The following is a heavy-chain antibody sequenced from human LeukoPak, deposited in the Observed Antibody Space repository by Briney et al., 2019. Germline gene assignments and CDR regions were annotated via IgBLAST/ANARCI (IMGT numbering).Heavy chain of an antibody. V-gene: IGHV1-69*13. D-gene: IGHD6-13*01. CDR1: GYTFTSYA. J-gene: IGHJ6*02. CDR3: AREAAAGSYGMDV. Sequence: SVKVSCKASGYTFTSYAISWVRQAPGQGLEWMGGIIPIFGTANYAQKFQGRVTITADESTSTAYMELSSLRSEDTAVYYCAREAAAGSYGMDVWGQGTTVTVSS. CDR2: IIPIFGTA.